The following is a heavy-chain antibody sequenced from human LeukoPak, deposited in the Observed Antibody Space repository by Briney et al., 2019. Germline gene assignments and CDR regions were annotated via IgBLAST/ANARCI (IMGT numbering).Heavy chain of an antibody. D-gene: IGHD3-10*01. CDR1: VGSLSSYY. CDR3: ARGPLRHYYGSGDDAFDI. CDR2: IYYSGST. V-gene: IGHV4-59*01. Sequence: KASETLSLTCTVPVGSLSSYYWSWIRQHPGKGLGWIAHIYYSGSTNYNPSHKSRVTISVDTSKNQFSLKLSSVTAADTAVYYCARGPLRHYYGSGDDAFDIWGQGTMVTVSS. J-gene: IGHJ3*02.